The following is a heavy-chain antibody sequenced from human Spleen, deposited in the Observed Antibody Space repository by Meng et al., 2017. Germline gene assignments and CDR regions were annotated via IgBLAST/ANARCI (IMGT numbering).Heavy chain of an antibody. D-gene: IGHD6-13*01. Sequence: SETLSLTCTVSGGSISSSSYYWGWLRQPPGKGLEWIGSIYYSGSTYYNPSLRSRVTMSVDTSKNQFSRKLSSMTAADTAVYYCAGFSSSWLDYWGQGRLVTVSS. V-gene: IGHV4-39*07. CDR3: AGFSSSWLDY. CDR2: IYYSGST. CDR1: GGSISSSSYY. J-gene: IGHJ4*02.